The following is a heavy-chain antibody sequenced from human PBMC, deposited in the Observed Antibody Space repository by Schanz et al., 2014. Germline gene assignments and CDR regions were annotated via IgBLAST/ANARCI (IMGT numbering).Heavy chain of an antibody. CDR2: ISNSGYTI. Sequence: QVQLVESGGGLVKPGGSLRLSCAASGFTFSDYYMNWIRQAPGKGLEWVSYISNSGYTIYYADSVKGRFTISRDNAKNSLYLQINSVRAEDTAVYYCARHPPPYSSSPYYWYYGMDVWGQGTTVTVSS. V-gene: IGHV3-11*01. CDR1: GFTFSDYY. CDR3: ARHPPPYSSSPYYWYYGMDV. D-gene: IGHD6-6*01. J-gene: IGHJ6*02.